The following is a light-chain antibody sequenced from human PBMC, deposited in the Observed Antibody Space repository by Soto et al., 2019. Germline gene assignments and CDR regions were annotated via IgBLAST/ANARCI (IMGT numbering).Light chain of an antibody. Sequence: DIQMTQSPSSVSASVGDRVTITCRASQDVGTWLAWYQQKPGKAPKVLIYAASSLQSGVPSRFSGSGSGTDFTLTISSLQAEDFATYYCQQANSFPSFTFGGGTKVEIK. CDR2: AAS. CDR3: QQANSFPSFT. CDR1: QDVGTW. V-gene: IGKV1-12*02. J-gene: IGKJ4*01.